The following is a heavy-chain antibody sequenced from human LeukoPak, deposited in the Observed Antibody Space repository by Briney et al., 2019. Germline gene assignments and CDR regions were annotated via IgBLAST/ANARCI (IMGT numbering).Heavy chain of an antibody. CDR2: INPSGGST. Sequence: ASVKVSCKASGYTFTSYYMHWLRQAPGQGLEWMGIINPSGGSTSYAQRFQGRVTMTRDTSTSTVYMELSSLRSEDTAVYYCARIDSSGYWRFDYWGQGTLVTVSS. CDR1: GYTFTSYY. J-gene: IGHJ4*02. D-gene: IGHD3-22*01. CDR3: ARIDSSGYWRFDY. V-gene: IGHV1-46*01.